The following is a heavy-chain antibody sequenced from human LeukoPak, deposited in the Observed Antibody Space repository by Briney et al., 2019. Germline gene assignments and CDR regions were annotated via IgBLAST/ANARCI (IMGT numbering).Heavy chain of an antibody. J-gene: IGHJ4*02. CDR1: GFSFSNYW. CDR2: IKPDGSDK. CDR3: ARGLYFDY. Sequence: GGSLRLSCAASGFSFSNYWMSWVRQAPGKGLECVANIKPDGSDKFYVDSVRGRFTISRDNAKNSLYLQMNSLRAEDTAVYYCARGLYFDYWGQGTLVTVSS. V-gene: IGHV3-7*04.